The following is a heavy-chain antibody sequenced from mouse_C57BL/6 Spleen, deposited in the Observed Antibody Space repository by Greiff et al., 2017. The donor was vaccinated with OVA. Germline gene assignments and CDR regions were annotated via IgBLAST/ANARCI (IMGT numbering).Heavy chain of an antibody. CDR3: AREDDDYDWFAY. CDR1: GYTFTSYW. V-gene: IGHV1-7*01. Sequence: QVHVKQSGAELAKPGASVKLSCKASGYTFTSYWMHWVKQRPGQGLEWIGYINPSSGYTKYNQKFKDKATLTADKSSSTSYMQLSSLTYEDSAVYYCAREDDDYDWFAYWGQGTLVTVSA. J-gene: IGHJ3*01. D-gene: IGHD2-4*01. CDR2: INPSSGYT.